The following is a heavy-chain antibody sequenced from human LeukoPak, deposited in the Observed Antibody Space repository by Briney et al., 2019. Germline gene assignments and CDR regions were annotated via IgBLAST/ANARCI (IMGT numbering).Heavy chain of an antibody. CDR3: ARVRFLEWLLFHFDY. CDR2: IKQDGSEK. Sequence: GGSLRLSCAASGFTFSSYWMSWVRQAPGKGLEWVANIKQDGSEKYYVDSVKGRFTISRDNAKNSLYLQMNSLRAEDTAVYYCARVRFLEWLLFHFDYWGQGTLVTVSS. V-gene: IGHV3-7*01. D-gene: IGHD3-3*01. J-gene: IGHJ4*02. CDR1: GFTFSSYW.